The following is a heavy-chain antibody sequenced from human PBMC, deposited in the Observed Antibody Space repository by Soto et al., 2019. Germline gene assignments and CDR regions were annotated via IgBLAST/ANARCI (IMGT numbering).Heavy chain of an antibody. CDR1: GYTLTELS. CDR3: ASQSPGAP. Sequence: ASVKVSCKVSGYTLTELSMHWVRQAPGQGLEWMGWISPYNGNTKFPQKLQGRVTMTTDTSTSTAYMELRSLRSDDTAVYYCASQSPGAPWGQGTLVTVSS. V-gene: IGHV1-18*01. CDR2: ISPYNGNT. J-gene: IGHJ5*02.